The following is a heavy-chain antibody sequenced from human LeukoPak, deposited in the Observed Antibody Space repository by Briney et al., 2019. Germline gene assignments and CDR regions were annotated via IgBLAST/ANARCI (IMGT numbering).Heavy chain of an antibody. CDR3: ARSHGGISIRNWFDP. V-gene: IGHV1-2*02. CDR2: INPNSGGT. J-gene: IGHJ5*02. Sequence: ASVKVSCKASGSTFTGYYMHWVRQAPGPGREWMGGINPNSGGTNSAQKFQGRVTMTRDTSISTAYMKLSRLRSDDTAVYYCARSHGGISIRNWFDPWGQGTLVTVSS. D-gene: IGHD3-3*01. CDR1: GSTFTGYY.